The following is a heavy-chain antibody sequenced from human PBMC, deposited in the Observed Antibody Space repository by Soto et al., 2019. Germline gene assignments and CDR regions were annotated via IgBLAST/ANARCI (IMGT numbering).Heavy chain of an antibody. CDR1: GGTISSFG. CDR3: ARSFMKSRRGGVAFDY. CDR2: IVPIDGST. V-gene: IGHV1-69*01. Sequence: QVQLVQSGAEVKKPGSSVKVSCTTSGGTISSFGMNWVRQAPGQGLEWMGGIVPIDGSTKYAEKFQGRVTITADASTSTVYMDLSSLRSEDTAVYYCARSFMKSRRGGVAFDYWGQGTLLTVSP. J-gene: IGHJ4*02. D-gene: IGHD3-16*01.